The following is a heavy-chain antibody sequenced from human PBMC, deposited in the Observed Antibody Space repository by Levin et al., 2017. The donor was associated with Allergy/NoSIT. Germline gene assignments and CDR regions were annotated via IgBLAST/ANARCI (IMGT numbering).Heavy chain of an antibody. J-gene: IGHJ6*02. CDR2: IYYSGST. Sequence: SQTLSLTCTVSGGSISSSYWSWIRQPPGKGLEWIGYIYYSGSTNYNPSLKSRVTISVDTSKNQFSLKLSSVTAADTAVYYCARGSGSYYYGMDGWGQGTTVTVSS. D-gene: IGHD1-26*01. V-gene: IGHV4-59*01. CDR3: ARGSGSYYYGMDG. CDR1: GGSISSSY.